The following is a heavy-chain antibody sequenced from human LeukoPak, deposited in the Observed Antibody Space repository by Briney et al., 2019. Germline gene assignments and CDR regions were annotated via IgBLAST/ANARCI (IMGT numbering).Heavy chain of an antibody. CDR3: AKQLGYCSDGSCYFPY. D-gene: IGHD2-15*01. CDR2: ISASGGST. CDR1: GFTFSSSA. Sequence: GGSLRLSCTASGFTFSSSAMSWVRQVPGKGLEWVSGISASGGSTYYADSVQGRFTISRDNSKSTLCLQMNSLRAEDTAVYYCAKQLGYCSDGSCYFPYWGQGTLVTVSS. V-gene: IGHV3-23*01. J-gene: IGHJ4*02.